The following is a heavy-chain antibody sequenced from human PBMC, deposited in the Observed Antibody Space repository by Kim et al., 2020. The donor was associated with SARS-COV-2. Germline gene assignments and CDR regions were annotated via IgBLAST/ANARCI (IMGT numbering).Heavy chain of an antibody. Sequence: GGSLRLSCAASGFTFDDYAMHWVRQAPGKGLEWVSLISGDGGSTYYADSVKGRFTISRDNSKNSLYLQMNSLRTEDTALYYCAKDISPEVVVITTGLVHWGQGTLVTVSS. V-gene: IGHV3-43*02. J-gene: IGHJ4*02. CDR3: AKDISPEVVVITTGLVH. CDR1: GFTFDDYA. CDR2: ISGDGGST. D-gene: IGHD3-22*01.